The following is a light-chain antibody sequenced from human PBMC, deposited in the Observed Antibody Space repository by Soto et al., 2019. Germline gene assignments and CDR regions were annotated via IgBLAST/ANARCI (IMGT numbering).Light chain of an antibody. J-gene: IGKJ5*01. CDR1: QSINTY. Sequence: ENVLTQSPATLSLSPGEGATLSCRASQSINTYLAWYQQKPGQAPRLLIYGASSRATGIPDRFSGSGSGTDSTLTISRLEPEDFAVYYCQQYGSSPKITFGQGTRLEIK. CDR2: GAS. V-gene: IGKV3-20*01. CDR3: QQYGSSPKIT.